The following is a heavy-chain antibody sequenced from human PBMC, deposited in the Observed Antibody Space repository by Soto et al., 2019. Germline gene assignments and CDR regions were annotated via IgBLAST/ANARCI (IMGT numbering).Heavy chain of an antibody. J-gene: IGHJ6*02. Sequence: QITLKESGPTLVKPTQTLPLTCTFSGFSLSTSGVGVGWIRQPPGKALEGLALIYWDDDKRYSPSRKSRLTITKDPYKNQVVLTMTNMDPVDTATYYCAHSWLRTRVTTTLGYGMDVWGQGTPVTVSS. CDR1: GFSLSTSGVG. V-gene: IGHV2-5*02. CDR2: IYWDDDK. D-gene: IGHD4-17*01. CDR3: AHSWLRTRVTTTLGYGMDV.